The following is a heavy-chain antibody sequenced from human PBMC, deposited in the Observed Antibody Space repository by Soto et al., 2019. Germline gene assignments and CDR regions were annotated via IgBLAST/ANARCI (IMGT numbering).Heavy chain of an antibody. CDR3: SSDFRLMVGGAGFDY. V-gene: IGHV3-66*01. D-gene: IGHD3-10*01. J-gene: IGHJ4*02. CDR1: GLSVSNNY. CDR2: IYSGGTT. Sequence: EVQLVESGGGLVQPGGSLRLSCAPSGLSVSNNYMSWVRQAPGKGLEWVSVIYSGGTTHYAGSVKGRFTISGDIFKNMLYLQMNNLRAEDTAVYYCSSDFRLMVGGAGFDYGGQGISVTVSS.